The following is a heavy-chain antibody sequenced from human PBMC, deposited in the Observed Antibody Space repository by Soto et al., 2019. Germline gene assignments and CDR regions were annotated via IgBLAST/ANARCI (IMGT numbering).Heavy chain of an antibody. D-gene: IGHD1-20*01. V-gene: IGHV3-23*01. CDR2: ITGLSDDI. CDR3: ARDPAPNWNHPHYYFDY. Sequence: GGSLRLSCAASGFKFGNYAMTWVRQAPGKGLEWVSIITGLSDDIHYADSVKGRLTISRDNSKNTLFLQMNGLRAEDTAVYYCARDPAPNWNHPHYYFDYWGQGTLVTVSS. CDR1: GFKFGNYA. J-gene: IGHJ4*02.